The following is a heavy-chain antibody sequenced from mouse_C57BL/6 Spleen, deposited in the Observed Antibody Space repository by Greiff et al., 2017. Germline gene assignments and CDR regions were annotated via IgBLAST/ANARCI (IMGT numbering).Heavy chain of an antibody. CDR1: GYTFTDYY. Sequence: EVQLQQSGPELVKPGASVKISCKASGYTFTDYYMNWVKQSHGKSLEWIGDINPNNGGTSYNQKFKGKATLTVDKSSSTAYMELRSLTSEDSAVYYCARRGSRYAMDYWGQGTSVTVSS. D-gene: IGHD1-1*01. CDR2: INPNNGGT. CDR3: ARRGSRYAMDY. V-gene: IGHV1-26*01. J-gene: IGHJ4*01.